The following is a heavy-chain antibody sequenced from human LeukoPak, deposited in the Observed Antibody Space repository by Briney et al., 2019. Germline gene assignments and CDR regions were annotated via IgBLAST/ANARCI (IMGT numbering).Heavy chain of an antibody. CDR2: ISSSSSYI. D-gene: IGHD1-26*01. Sequence: GGSLRLSCAASGFTFSNYAMNWVRQAPGKGLEWVSSISSSSSYIYYADSVKGRFTISRDNAKNSLYLQMNSLRAEDTAVYYCARDQGAEFDYWGQGTLVTVSS. J-gene: IGHJ4*02. CDR3: ARDQGAEFDY. V-gene: IGHV3-21*01. CDR1: GFTFSNYA.